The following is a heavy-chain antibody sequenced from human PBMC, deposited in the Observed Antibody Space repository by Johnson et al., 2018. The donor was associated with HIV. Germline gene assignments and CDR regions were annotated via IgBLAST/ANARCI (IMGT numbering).Heavy chain of an antibody. CDR3: ARDGVYSSPHDAFDI. CDR2: SGSGGST. J-gene: IGHJ3*02. Sequence: VQVVESGGGFIQPGGSLRLSCAASGFTVSSNYMSWVRQPPGKGLEWVSAISGSGGSTGYADSVKGRFTISRDNAKNSMYLQMDNLRIEDTAVYYCARDGVYSSPHDAFDIWGQGTMVTVSS. D-gene: IGHD6-19*01. V-gene: IGHV3-53*01. CDR1: GFTVSSNY.